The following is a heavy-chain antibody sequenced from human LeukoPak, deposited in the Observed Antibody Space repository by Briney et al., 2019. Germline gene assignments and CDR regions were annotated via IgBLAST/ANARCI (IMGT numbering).Heavy chain of an antibody. V-gene: IGHV3-23*01. CDR2: IRGGGGSA. J-gene: IGHJ3*02. CDR1: GFTFSAYA. CDR3: ARDPNGDYIGAFDM. Sequence: GGSLGLSCTASGFTFSAYAMMWVRQAPGKGPEWVSAIRGGGGSAFYADSVKGRFTISRDNSNYTLFLQMNSLRAEDTAVYYCARDPNGDYIGAFDMWGPGTMVTVSS. D-gene: IGHD4-17*01.